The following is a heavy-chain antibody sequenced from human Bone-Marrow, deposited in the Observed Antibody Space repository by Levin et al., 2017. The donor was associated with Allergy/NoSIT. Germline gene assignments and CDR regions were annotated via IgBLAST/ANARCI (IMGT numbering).Heavy chain of an antibody. CDR2: IWYSGSRQ. V-gene: IGHV3-33*01. D-gene: IGHD5-12*01. CDR3: ARDIGYEATFYGWEV. J-gene: IGHJ6*04. CDR1: GFTFTSYG. Sequence: LSLTCAASGFTFTSYGMHWVRQAPGKGLEWVAVIWYSGSRQYYGESVKGRFTISRDSSKNTLFLQMNNLTVEDTAVYFCARDIGYEATFYGWEVRGEGTTFTVSS.